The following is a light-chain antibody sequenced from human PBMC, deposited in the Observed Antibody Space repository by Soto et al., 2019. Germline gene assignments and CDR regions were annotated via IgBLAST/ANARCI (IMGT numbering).Light chain of an antibody. Sequence: DIQMAHSPSSLSASVGDTITITCRASRNINTYLNWYQQIPGKAPKLLIFGASSLQSGVPSRFSGSGSRTDFTLTINSLQPEDFATYCCQQTSAAPFTFGPVTKVDIK. CDR3: QQTSAAPFT. CDR2: GAS. J-gene: IGKJ3*01. V-gene: IGKV1-39*01. CDR1: RNINTY.